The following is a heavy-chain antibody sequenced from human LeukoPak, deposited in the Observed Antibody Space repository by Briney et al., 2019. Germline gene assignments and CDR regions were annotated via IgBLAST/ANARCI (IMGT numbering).Heavy chain of an antibody. V-gene: IGHV1-46*01. CDR2: PSGGST. D-gene: IGHD2-2*01. Sequence: PSGGSTSYAQKFQGRVTMPRDTSTSTVYMELSSLRSEDTAVYYCARGTLSVVVPAAPDYWGQGTLVTVSS. CDR3: ARGTLSVVVPAAPDY. J-gene: IGHJ4*02.